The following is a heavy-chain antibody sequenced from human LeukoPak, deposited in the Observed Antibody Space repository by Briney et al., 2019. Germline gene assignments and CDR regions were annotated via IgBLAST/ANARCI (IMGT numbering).Heavy chain of an antibody. CDR3: ARGCGGDCGDAFDI. Sequence: SVKVSCKASGGTFSSYAISWVQQAPGQGLEWMGGIIPIFGTANYAQKFQGRVTITADESTSTAYMELSSLRSEDTAVYYCARGCGGDCGDAFDIWGQGTMVTVSS. V-gene: IGHV1-69*01. CDR1: GGTFSSYA. J-gene: IGHJ3*02. CDR2: IIPIFGTA. D-gene: IGHD2-21*02.